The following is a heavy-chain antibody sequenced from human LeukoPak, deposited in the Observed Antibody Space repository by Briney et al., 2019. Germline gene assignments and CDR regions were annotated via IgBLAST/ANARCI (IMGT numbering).Heavy chain of an antibody. J-gene: IGHJ3*02. Sequence: GGSLRLSCAASGFTFSSYSMNWVRQAPGKGLEWVSSISSSSSYIYYADSVKGRFTISRDNAKNSLYLQMNSLRAEDTAVYYCARERGVSWIDAFDIWGQGTMVTVSS. V-gene: IGHV3-21*01. CDR1: GFTFSSYS. CDR3: ARERGVSWIDAFDI. D-gene: IGHD6-13*01. CDR2: ISSSSSYI.